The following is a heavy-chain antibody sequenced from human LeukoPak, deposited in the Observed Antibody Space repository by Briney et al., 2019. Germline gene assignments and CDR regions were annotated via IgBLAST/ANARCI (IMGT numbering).Heavy chain of an antibody. CDR2: TIPIFGTA. J-gene: IGHJ4*02. V-gene: IGHV1-69*05. CDR3: ARGRIQLWFQVLVY. CDR1: GGTFSSYA. Sequence: SVKVSCKASGGTFSSYAISWVRQPPGQGLGWMGGTIPIFGTANYAQKFQGRVTITTDESTSTDYMELSSLRSEDTAVYYGARGRIQLWFQVLVYWGQGTLVTVSS. D-gene: IGHD5-18*01.